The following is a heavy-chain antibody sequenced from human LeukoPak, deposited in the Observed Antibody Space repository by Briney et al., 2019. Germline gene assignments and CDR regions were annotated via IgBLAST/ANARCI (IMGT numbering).Heavy chain of an antibody. D-gene: IGHD6-19*01. CDR1: GFTFSSYA. Sequence: GGSLRLSCAASGFTFSSYAMHWVRQAPGKGLECVAVISYDGSNKYYADSVKGRFTISRDNSKNTLYLQMNSLRAEDTAVYYCASLAVAGLLSNYYYGMDVWGQGTTVTVSS. CDR3: ASLAVAGLLSNYYYGMDV. V-gene: IGHV3-30*04. CDR2: ISYDGSNK. J-gene: IGHJ6*02.